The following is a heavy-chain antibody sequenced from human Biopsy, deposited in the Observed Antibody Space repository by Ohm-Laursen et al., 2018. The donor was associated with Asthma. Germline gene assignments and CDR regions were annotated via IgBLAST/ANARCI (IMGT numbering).Heavy chain of an antibody. CDR3: ASGGIAVAGPSHYYYYYGMDV. Sequence: TLSLTCAVYGGSFSAYYRSWIRQPPGKGLEWIGYIYYSGSTNYNPSLKSRVTISVDTSKNQFSLKLSSVTAADTAVYYCASGGIAVAGPSHYYYYYGMDVWGQGTTVTVSS. CDR1: GGSFSAYY. V-gene: IGHV4-59*01. J-gene: IGHJ6*02. CDR2: IYYSGST. D-gene: IGHD6-19*01.